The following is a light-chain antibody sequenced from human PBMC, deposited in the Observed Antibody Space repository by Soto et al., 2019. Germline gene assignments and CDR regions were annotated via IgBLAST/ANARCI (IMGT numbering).Light chain of an antibody. J-gene: IGLJ1*01. CDR1: SSDVGNYKY. Sequence: QSALTQPASVSGSPGQSITISCTGTSSDVGNYKYVSWYQQHPGKAPKLMIYEVSNRPSGVSNRFSGSKSGNTASLTISGLQTEDEADYYCLSHTTRRIYVFGPGTKLTVL. V-gene: IGLV2-14*01. CDR2: EVS. CDR3: LSHTTRRIYV.